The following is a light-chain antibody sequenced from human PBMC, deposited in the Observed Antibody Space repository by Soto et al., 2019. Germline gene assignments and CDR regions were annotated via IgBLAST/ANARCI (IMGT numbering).Light chain of an antibody. J-gene: IGLJ3*02. CDR2: QNN. CDR3: QSYDSSLSGSRV. CDR1: SSNIGAGYD. V-gene: IGLV1-40*01. Sequence: QSVLTQPPSVSGAPGQRVSISCTGSSSNIGAGYDVHWYEHLPGTAPKLIIYQNNNRPSGVPDRFSGSKSGTSASLAITGLQAEDEADYYCQSYDSSLSGSRVFGGGTKVTVL.